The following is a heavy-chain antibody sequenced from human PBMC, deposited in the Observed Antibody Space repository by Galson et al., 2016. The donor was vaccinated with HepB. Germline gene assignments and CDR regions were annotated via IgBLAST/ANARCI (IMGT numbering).Heavy chain of an antibody. CDR3: ARAVIQGTAMGLDY. V-gene: IGHV6-1*01. CDR1: GDSVSSNNAG. J-gene: IGHJ4*02. Sequence: CAISGDSVSSNNAGWHWIRQSPSRGLEWLGRTYYRSRWFYDYAESVKSRITINPDTSKNQFSLQLNSVTPEDTAVYYCARAVIQGTAMGLDYWGQGTLVTVSS. CDR2: TYYRSRWFY. D-gene: IGHD2-8*02.